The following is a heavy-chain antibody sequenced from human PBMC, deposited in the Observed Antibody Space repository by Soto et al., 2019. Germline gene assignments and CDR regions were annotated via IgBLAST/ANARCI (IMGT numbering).Heavy chain of an antibody. V-gene: IGHV3-30*03. Sequence: QVQVVESGGGVVQPGRSLRLTCAASDFTFSSYGMHWVRQAPGKGLEWVALISSDGSSKYYADSVKGRFTISRDNSKNTLYLPMNTLSPEDTAVYYCARPWLWGQGTLVIVSS. CDR3: ARPWL. CDR2: ISSDGSSK. CDR1: DFTFSSYG. J-gene: IGHJ4*02. D-gene: IGHD5-12*01.